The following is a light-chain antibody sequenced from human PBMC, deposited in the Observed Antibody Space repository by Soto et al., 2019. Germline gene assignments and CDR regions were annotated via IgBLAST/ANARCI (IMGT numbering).Light chain of an antibody. V-gene: IGKV3-15*01. CDR1: QSVITN. J-gene: IGKJ2*01. CDR2: GAS. CDR3: QHYNHWPMYT. Sequence: ELVMTQSPATLSASPGERATLSCSASQSVITNVAWYQQKPGQAPRLLIYGASTRATGIPARFSGSGSGTEFTLTISSLQSEDFAVYYCQHYNHWPMYTFGQGTKVEIK.